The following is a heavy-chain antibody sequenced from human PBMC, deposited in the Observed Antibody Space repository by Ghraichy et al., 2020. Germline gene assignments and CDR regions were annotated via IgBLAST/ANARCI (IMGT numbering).Heavy chain of an antibody. CDR3: ASAPYDSTWDAFDY. CDR1: GGSISNTHYY. D-gene: IGHD6-13*01. Sequence: SETLSLTCTVSGGSISNTHYYWGWIRQPPGKGLEWIGSMYYSGATYDNPSLKSRVTISVDTSKNQFSRKLSSVTAADTAVYYCASAPYDSTWDAFDYWGQGTLGTVSS. CDR2: MYYSGAT. V-gene: IGHV4-39*01. J-gene: IGHJ4*02.